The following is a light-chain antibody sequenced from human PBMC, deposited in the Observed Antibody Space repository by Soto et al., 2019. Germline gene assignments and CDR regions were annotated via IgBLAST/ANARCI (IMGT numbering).Light chain of an antibody. V-gene: IGLV1-40*01. CDR1: SSNIGAGYD. CDR3: PSLYSSISVV. CDR2: GNT. J-gene: IGLJ2*01. Sequence: QSVLTQPPSVSGAPGQRGTISCTGSSSNIGAGYDVHWYQQLPGRAPKLLIYGNTNGPARIPDRFSGYKSCTSASLAISGLQSEDVAEYDRPSLYSSISVVVGGGTTLTAL.